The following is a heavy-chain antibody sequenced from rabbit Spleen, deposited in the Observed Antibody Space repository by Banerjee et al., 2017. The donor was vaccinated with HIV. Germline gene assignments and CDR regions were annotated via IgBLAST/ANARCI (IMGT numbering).Heavy chain of an antibody. J-gene: IGHJ4*01. V-gene: IGHV1S40*01. D-gene: IGHD6-1*01. CDR3: VRDQAGDADFGPYYLNL. CDR2: IHGGSKDNI. CDR1: GFSFSSDYY. Sequence: QSLEESGGDLVKPGGTLTLTCTASGFSFSSDYYMCWVRQAPGKGLEWIACIHGGSKDNIYYASWAKGRFTISKTSSTTVTLQMTSLTVADTATYFCVRDQAGDADFGPYYLNLWGQGTLVTVS.